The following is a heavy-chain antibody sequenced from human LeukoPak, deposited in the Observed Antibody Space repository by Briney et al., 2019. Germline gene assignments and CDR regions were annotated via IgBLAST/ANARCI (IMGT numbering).Heavy chain of an antibody. Sequence: GGSLRLSWAASGFTFSSYWMSWVRQAPGKGLEWVANINQDGSEKYYVDSVKGRFTISRDNAKNSLYLQMNSLRAEDTAVYYCARDYIPVAGAYNWFDPWGQGTLVTVSS. CDR3: ARDYIPVAGAYNWFDP. CDR2: INQDGSEK. J-gene: IGHJ5*02. D-gene: IGHD6-19*01. V-gene: IGHV3-7*01. CDR1: GFTFSSYW.